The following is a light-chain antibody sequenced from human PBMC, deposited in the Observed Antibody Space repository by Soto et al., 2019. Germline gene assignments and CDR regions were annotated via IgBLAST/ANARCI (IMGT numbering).Light chain of an antibody. CDR1: SSDVGGYNY. V-gene: IGLV2-14*01. CDR2: EVS. J-gene: IGLJ1*01. CDR3: ISYTSSSTLV. Sequence: QSVLTQPASVSGSPGQSITFSCTGTSSDVGGYNYVSWYQQHPGKAPKLMIYEVSDRPSGVSNRFSGSKSDNTASRTISGLQAEDEADYYCISYTSSSTLVFGTGTKVTVL.